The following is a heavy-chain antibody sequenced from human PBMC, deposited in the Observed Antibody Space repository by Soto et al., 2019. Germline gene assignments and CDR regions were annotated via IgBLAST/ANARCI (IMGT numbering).Heavy chain of an antibody. CDR1: GFTFSSYA. Sequence: GSLRLSCAAYGFTFSSYAMSWVPQAQGKGLEWVSAISGSGGSTYYADSVKGRFTLSRDNSKNTLYLQMNSLRAEDTAVYYCAKVPPKITMIVVTYYFDYWGQGTLVPLSS. CDR2: ISGSGGST. V-gene: IGHV3-23*01. D-gene: IGHD3-22*01. J-gene: IGHJ4*02. CDR3: AKVPPKITMIVVTYYFDY.